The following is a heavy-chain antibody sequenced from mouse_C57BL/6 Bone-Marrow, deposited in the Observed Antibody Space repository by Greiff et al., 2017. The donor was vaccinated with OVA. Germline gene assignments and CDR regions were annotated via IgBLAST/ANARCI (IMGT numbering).Heavy chain of an antibody. CDR3: ARIAESNYVTY. CDR1: GFSLSTSGMG. Sequence: QVTLKVCGPGILQPSQTLSLTCSFSGFSLSTSGMGVGWIHQPSGNGLEWLAHIWWNDNKYYNTALKSRLTISKDTSNNLVFLKIASVDTADTATYDCARIAESNYVTYWGQGTLVTVSA. J-gene: IGHJ3*01. D-gene: IGHD2-5*01. CDR2: IWWNDNK. V-gene: IGHV8-11*01.